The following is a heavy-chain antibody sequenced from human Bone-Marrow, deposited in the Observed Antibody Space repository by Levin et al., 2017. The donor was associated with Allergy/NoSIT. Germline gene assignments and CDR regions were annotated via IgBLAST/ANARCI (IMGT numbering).Heavy chain of an antibody. J-gene: IGHJ4*02. V-gene: IGHV2-70*11. CDR1: GFSVNTNGMC. D-gene: IGHD5-12*01. CDR3: ARTRRAPTALSGYDWYHFDN. Sequence: SGPTLVKPTQTLTLTCTLSGFSVNTNGMCVNWIRQPPGKALEWLARIDWDDDEYYSTSLRSRLTVSKDTSKNQVVLTLTNMDPLLTATYSCARTRRAPTALSGYDWYHFDNWGQGALVTVSS. CDR2: IDWDDDE.